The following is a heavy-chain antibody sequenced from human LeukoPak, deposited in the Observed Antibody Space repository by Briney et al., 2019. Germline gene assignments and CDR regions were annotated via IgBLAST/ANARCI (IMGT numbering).Heavy chain of an antibody. CDR1: GGTFSSYA. V-gene: IGHV1-69*13. CDR3: ARSRVAGPGFDY. D-gene: IGHD6-19*01. J-gene: IGHJ4*02. Sequence: SVKVSCKASGGTFSSYAISWVRQAPGQGLERMGGIIPIFGTANYAQKFQGRVTITADESTSTAYMGLSSLRSEDTAVYYCARSRVAGPGFDYWGQGTLVTVSS. CDR2: IIPIFGTA.